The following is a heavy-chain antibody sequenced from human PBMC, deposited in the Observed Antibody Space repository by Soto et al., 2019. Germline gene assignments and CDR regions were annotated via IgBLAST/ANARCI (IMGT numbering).Heavy chain of an antibody. D-gene: IGHD3-22*01. Sequence: EVQLVESGGGLVQPGGSLRLSCAASGFTVSSNYMSWVRQAPGKGLEWVSVIYSGGSTYYADSVKGRFTISRDNSKNTLYLQMNSLSAEDTAVYYCARDPTYYYDSSGYYPNWGQGTLVTVSS. J-gene: IGHJ4*02. CDR2: IYSGGST. CDR3: ARDPTYYYDSSGYYPN. CDR1: GFTVSSNY. V-gene: IGHV3-66*01.